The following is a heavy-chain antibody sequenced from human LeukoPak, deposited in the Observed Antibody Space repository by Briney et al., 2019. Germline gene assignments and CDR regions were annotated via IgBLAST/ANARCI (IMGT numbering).Heavy chain of an antibody. D-gene: IGHD3-10*01. CDR1: GGSISSDY. J-gene: IGHJ4*02. V-gene: IGHV4-59*12. CDR2: ISYSGST. CDR3: AREESMGSYFDY. Sequence: PSETLSLTCTVSGGSISSDYCNWIRQPPGKGLEWIGYISYSGSTNYNPSLKSRVTISVDTPKNQFSLKLSSVTAADTAVYYCAREESMGSYFDYWGQGTLVTVSS.